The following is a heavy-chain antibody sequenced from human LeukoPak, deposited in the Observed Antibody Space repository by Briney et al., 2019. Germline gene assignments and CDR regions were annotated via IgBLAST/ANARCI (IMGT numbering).Heavy chain of an antibody. CDR2: ISPGGGTT. CDR1: GFAFGSEA. J-gene: IGHJ4*02. CDR3: ARVRSLLSTGYYFDY. D-gene: IGHD3-16*02. V-gene: IGHV3-23*01. Sequence: GGSLRLSFAVSGFAFGSEAMSRVRQSPARGLEWVASISPGGGTTYYADYVKGRFTISRDNSKNSLFVQMNSLRSEDTAVYYCARVRSLLSTGYYFDYWGQGTLVTVSS.